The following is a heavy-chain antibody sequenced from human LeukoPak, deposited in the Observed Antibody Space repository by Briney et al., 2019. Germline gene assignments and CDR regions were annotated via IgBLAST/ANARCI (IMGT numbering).Heavy chain of an antibody. V-gene: IGHV4-39*07. CDR2: IYYSGST. J-gene: IGHJ5*02. D-gene: IGHD2-21*02. CDR1: GGSISSSSYY. CDR3: ARDIYCGGDCPASTSWFDP. Sequence: SETLSLTCTVSGGSISSSSYYWGWIRQPPGKGLEWIGSIYYSGSTYYNPSLKSRVTISVDTSKNQFSLKLSSVTAADTAVYYCARDIYCGGDCPASTSWFDPWGQGTLVTVSS.